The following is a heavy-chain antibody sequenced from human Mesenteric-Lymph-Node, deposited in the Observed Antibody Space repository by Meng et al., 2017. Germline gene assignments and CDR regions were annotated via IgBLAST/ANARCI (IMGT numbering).Heavy chain of an antibody. D-gene: IGHD1-1*01. CDR1: GYTITCNA. Sequence: QVELVQSWPELKKPGASVTMSCKASGYTITCNAINWVRQAPGQGLEWMGWIITDTGIPTYDQAFTGRFVFSLDTSVSTTYLQITSLKAEDTAVYYCARWNGRDRGFDYWGQGTLVTVSS. J-gene: IGHJ4*02. CDR3: ARWNGRDRGFDY. CDR2: IITDTGIP. V-gene: IGHV7-4-1*02.